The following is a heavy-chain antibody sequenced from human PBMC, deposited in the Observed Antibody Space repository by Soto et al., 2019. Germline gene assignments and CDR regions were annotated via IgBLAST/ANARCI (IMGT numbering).Heavy chain of an antibody. Sequence: PSETLSLTCTVSGGSISSSSYSCSWILHHPGKGLEWIAYVYFSVNTYYNPSLKSRVAISVDTSERQFSLRLTSVTVADTAVYYCARLGYDSSGYPSWFDPWGQGNLVT. CDR3: ARLGYDSSGYPSWFDP. D-gene: IGHD3-22*01. CDR2: VYFSVNT. CDR1: GGSISSSSYS. J-gene: IGHJ5*02. V-gene: IGHV4-31*03.